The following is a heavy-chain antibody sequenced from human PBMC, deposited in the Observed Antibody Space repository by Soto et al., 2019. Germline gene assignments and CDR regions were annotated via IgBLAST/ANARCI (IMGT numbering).Heavy chain of an antibody. CDR3: ASVLAILGGSNWFDL. D-gene: IGHD3-3*01. CDR1: GGTFSSYT. V-gene: IGHV1-69*02. CDR2: IIPILGIA. Sequence: QVQLVQSGAEVKKPGSSVKVSCKASGGTFSSYTISWVRQAPGQGLEWMGRIIPILGIANYAQKFQGRVTITADKSTSTAYMELSSLRSEDTAVYYCASVLAILGGSNWFDLWGQGTLVTVSS. J-gene: IGHJ5*02.